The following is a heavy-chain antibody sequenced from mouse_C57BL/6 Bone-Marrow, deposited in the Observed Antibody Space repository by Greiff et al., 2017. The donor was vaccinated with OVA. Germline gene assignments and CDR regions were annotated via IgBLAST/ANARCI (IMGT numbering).Heavy chain of an antibody. Sequence: EVQLQQSGPELVKPGASVKISCKASGYTFTDYYMNWVKQSHGKSLEWIGDINPNNGGTSYNQKFKGKATLTVDKSSSTAYMELRILTSEDSAVYYCARRGVAKAYWGQGTLVTVSA. D-gene: IGHD1-1*01. CDR3: ARRGVAKAY. J-gene: IGHJ3*01. V-gene: IGHV1-26*01. CDR2: INPNNGGT. CDR1: GYTFTDYY.